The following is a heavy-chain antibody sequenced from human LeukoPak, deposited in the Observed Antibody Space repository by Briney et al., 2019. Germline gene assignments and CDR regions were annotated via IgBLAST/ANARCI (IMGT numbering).Heavy chain of an antibody. CDR1: GFTFSSYS. CDR3: ARGDSSSWYSGY. V-gene: IGHV3-21*01. CDR2: ISSSSYI. Sequence: PGGSLRLSCAASGFTFSSYSMNWVRQAPGKGLEWVSSISSSSYIYYADSVKGRFTISRDNAKNSLYLQMNSLRAEDTAVYYCARGDSSSWYSGYWGQGTLVTVSS. J-gene: IGHJ4*02. D-gene: IGHD6-13*01.